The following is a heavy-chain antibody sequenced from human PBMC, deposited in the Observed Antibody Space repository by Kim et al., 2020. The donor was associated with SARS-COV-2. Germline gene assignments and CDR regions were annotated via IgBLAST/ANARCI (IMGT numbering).Heavy chain of an antibody. CDR1: GGTFSSYA. CDR3: ARDLWRYSNQNYYYYGMDV. D-gene: IGHD3-9*01. Sequence: SVKVSCKASGGTFSSYAISWVRQAPGQGLEWMGGIIPIFGTANYAQKFQGRVTITADESTSTAYMELSSLRSEDTAVYYCARDLWRYSNQNYYYYGMDVWGQGTTVTVSS. V-gene: IGHV1-69*13. CDR2: IIPIFGTA. J-gene: IGHJ6*02.